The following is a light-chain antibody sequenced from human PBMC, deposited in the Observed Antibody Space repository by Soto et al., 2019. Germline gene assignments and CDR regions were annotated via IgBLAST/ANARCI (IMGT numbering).Light chain of an antibody. Sequence: EIVMTQSPGTLSVSPGERAALSCRASQSVSSNLAWYQQKPGQAPRLLIYGASTRATGIPARFRGSGSGTEFTLSISSLQSEDFAVYYGQQFNKWPLTFGEGTRVEIK. CDR1: QSVSSN. V-gene: IGKV3-15*01. CDR3: QQFNKWPLT. J-gene: IGKJ4*01. CDR2: GAS.